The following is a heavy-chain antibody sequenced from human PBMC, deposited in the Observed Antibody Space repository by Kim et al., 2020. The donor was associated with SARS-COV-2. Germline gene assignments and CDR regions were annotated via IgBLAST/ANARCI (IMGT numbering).Heavy chain of an antibody. D-gene: IGHD6-19*01. CDR2: INHSGST. V-gene: IGHV4-34*01. CDR1: GGSFSGYY. CDR3: ARRWLVRFAFDI. Sequence: SETLSLTCAVYGGSFSGYYWSWIRQPPGKGLEWIGEINHSGSTNYNPSLKSRVTISVDTSKNQFSLKLSSVTAADTAVYYCARRWLVRFAFDIWGQGTMVTVSS. J-gene: IGHJ3*02.